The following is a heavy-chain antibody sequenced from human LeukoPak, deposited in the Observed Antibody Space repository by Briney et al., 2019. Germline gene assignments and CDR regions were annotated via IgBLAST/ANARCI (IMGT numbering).Heavy chain of an antibody. Sequence: ASVTVSCKASGYTFTGYYMHWVRQAPGQGLEWMGWINPNSGGTNYAQKFQGRVTMTRDTSISTAYMELSRLRSDDTAVYYCARGAGLVNWFDPWGQGTLVTVSS. J-gene: IGHJ5*02. D-gene: IGHD3/OR15-3a*01. CDR3: ARGAGLVNWFDP. V-gene: IGHV1-2*02. CDR2: INPNSGGT. CDR1: GYTFTGYY.